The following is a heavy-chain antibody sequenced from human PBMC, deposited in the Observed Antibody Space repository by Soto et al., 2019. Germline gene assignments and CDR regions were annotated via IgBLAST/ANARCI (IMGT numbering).Heavy chain of an antibody. Sequence: QVQLQESGPGLVKPSQTLSLTCTVSGGSISSGGYYWSWIRQHPGKGLEWIGYIYYSGSTYYNPSLKSRVTISVDTSKNQFSLKLSSVTAADTAVYYCARVWGGYSYGYYYYYGMDVWGQGTTVTVSS. CDR3: ARVWGGYSYGYYYYYGMDV. CDR2: IYYSGST. CDR1: GGSISSGGYY. J-gene: IGHJ6*02. D-gene: IGHD5-18*01. V-gene: IGHV4-31*03.